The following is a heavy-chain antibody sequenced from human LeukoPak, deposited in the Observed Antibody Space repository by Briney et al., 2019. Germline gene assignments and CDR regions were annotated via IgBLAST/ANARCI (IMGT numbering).Heavy chain of an antibody. Sequence: SETLSLTCTVSGGSISPYYWSWIRQPPGKGLEWIGYIFHTGSGSTSHNPSLKSRVTISVDTSKNQFSLKLSSVTAADTAVYYCARNTGYCSSTSCYGPMGFDPWGQGTLVTVSS. CDR1: GGSISPYY. CDR3: ARNTGYCSSTSCYGPMGFDP. CDR2: IFHTGSGST. V-gene: IGHV4-59*01. J-gene: IGHJ5*02. D-gene: IGHD2-2*01.